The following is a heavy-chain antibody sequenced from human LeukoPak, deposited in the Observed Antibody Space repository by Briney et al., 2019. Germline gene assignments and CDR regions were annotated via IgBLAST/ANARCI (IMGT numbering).Heavy chain of an antibody. D-gene: IGHD5-12*01. J-gene: IGHJ4*02. CDR2: IYYSGST. V-gene: IGHV4-59*01. Sequence: MAAETLSLTCTVSGASISSYYWSSLRQPPGKGLEWVGYIYYSGSTNYNPYLKSRVTISVDTSKNQFSLKLSSVTAADTAVYYCARGGYSGYDPFDYWGQGTLVTVSS. CDR3: ARGGYSGYDPFDY. CDR1: GASISSYY.